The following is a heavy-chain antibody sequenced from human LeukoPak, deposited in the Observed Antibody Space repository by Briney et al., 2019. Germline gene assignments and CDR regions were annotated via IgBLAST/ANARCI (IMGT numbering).Heavy chain of an antibody. CDR2: IYYSGST. Sequence: PSETLSLTCTVSGGSISSYYWSWIRQPPGKGLEWIGYIYYSGSTNYNPSLKSRVTISVDTSKNQFSLKLSSVTAADTAVYYCASEQIWFGERYFDYWGQGTLVTVSS. CDR1: GGSISSYY. D-gene: IGHD3-10*01. J-gene: IGHJ4*02. CDR3: ASEQIWFGERYFDY. V-gene: IGHV4-59*01.